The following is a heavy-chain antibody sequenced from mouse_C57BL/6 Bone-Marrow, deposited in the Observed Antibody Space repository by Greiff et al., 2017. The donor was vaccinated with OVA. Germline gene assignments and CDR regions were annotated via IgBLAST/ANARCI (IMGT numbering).Heavy chain of an antibody. V-gene: IGHV1-19*01. J-gene: IGHJ3*01. D-gene: IGHD2-12*01. CDR1: GYTFTDYY. Sequence: EVQLQQSGPVLVKPGASVTMSCKASGYTFTDYYMNWVKQSHGKSLEWIGVINPYNGGTSYNQKFKGKATLTVDKSSSTAYMELNSLTSEDSAVYYCVLRRTGGVFAYWGQGTLVTVSA. CDR3: VLRRTGGVFAY. CDR2: INPYNGGT.